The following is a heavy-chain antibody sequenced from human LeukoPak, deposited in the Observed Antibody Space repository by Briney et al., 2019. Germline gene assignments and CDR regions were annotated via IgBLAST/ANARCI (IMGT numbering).Heavy chain of an antibody. CDR1: GFTFSSYA. J-gene: IGHJ4*02. V-gene: IGHV3-30-3*01. Sequence: PGGSLRLSCAASGFTFSSYAMHWVRQAPGKGLEWVAVISYDGSNKYYADSVKGRFTISRDNSKNTLYLQMNSLRAEDTAVYYCARDRALHRWEGYYYDSSGDYRGQGTLVTVSS. CDR2: ISYDGSNK. D-gene: IGHD3-22*01. CDR3: ARDRALHRWEGYYYDSSGDY.